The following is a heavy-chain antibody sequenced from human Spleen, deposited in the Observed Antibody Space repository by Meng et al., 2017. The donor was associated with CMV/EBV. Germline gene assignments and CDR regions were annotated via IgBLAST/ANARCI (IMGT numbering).Heavy chain of an antibody. D-gene: IGHD3-3*01. J-gene: IGHJ4*02. CDR1: LSSRGVS. Sequence: LSSRGVSVGWIRETRGKALEWLAVIYWDDDEYCTPSLNNRLPIARDTSKSQVVHTLTNMGPVDTGTFYCVHRSAGFWRGYFSFYFDYWGQGTLVTVSS. CDR3: VHRSAGFWRGYFSFYFDY. V-gene: IGHV2-5*02. CDR2: IYWDDDE.